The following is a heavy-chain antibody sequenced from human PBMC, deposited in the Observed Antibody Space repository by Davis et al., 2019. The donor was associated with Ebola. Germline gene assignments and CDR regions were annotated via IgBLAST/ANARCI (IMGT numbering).Heavy chain of an antibody. D-gene: IGHD1-7*01. CDR3: ARDPSVTYWNSGIYYYGMDV. J-gene: IGHJ6*02. Sequence: ASVKVSCKASGYTFTSYYMHWVRQAPGQGLEWMGIINPSGGSTSYAQKFQGRVTMTRDTSTSTVYMELSSLRSEDTAVYYCARDPSVTYWNSGIYYYGMDVWGQGTTVTVSS. CDR2: INPSGGST. V-gene: IGHV1-46*01. CDR1: GYTFTSYY.